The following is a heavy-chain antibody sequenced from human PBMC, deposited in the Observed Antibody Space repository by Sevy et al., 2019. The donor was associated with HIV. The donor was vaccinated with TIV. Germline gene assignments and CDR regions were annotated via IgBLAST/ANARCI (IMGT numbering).Heavy chain of an antibody. J-gene: IGHJ6*03. CDR1: GFTFSSYS. Sequence: GGSLRLSCAASGFTFSSYSMNWVRQAPGKGLEWVSYISSSSSTIYYADSVKGRFTISRDNAKNSLYLQMNGLRDEDTAVYYCAREGYYYDSSGYSYYYMDVWGKGTTVTVSS. V-gene: IGHV3-48*02. CDR3: AREGYYYDSSGYSYYYMDV. D-gene: IGHD3-22*01. CDR2: ISSSSSTI.